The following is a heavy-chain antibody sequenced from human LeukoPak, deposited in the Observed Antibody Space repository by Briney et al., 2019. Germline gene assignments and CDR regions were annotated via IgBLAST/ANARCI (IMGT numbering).Heavy chain of an antibody. CDR2: IYYSGST. CDR1: GGSISSYY. V-gene: IGHV4-59*01. CDR3: ARDNTIFGVARYFDY. J-gene: IGHJ4*02. D-gene: IGHD3-3*01. Sequence: SETLSLTCTVSGGSISSYYWSWIRQPPGKGLEWIGYIYYSGSTNYNLSLKSRVTISVDTSKNQFSLKLSSVTAADTAVYYCARDNTIFGVARYFDYWGQGTLVPVSS.